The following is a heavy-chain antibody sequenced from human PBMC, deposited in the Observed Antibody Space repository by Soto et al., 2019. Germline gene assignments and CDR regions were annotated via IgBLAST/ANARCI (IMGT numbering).Heavy chain of an antibody. J-gene: IGHJ3*02. CDR1: GFTVSSNY. Sequence: PGGSLRLSCAASGFTVSSNYMSWVRQAPGKGLEWVSVIYSGGSTYYADSVKGRFTISRDNSKNTLYLQMNSLRAEDTAVYYCAGNHLSYPWAFDTWGQGTMVTVSS. CDR2: IYSGGST. V-gene: IGHV3-66*01. CDR3: AGNHLSYPWAFDT.